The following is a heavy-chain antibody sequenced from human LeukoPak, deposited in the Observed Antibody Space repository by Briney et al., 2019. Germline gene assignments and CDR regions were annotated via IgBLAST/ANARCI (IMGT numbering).Heavy chain of an antibody. CDR3: ARDTPAAGTFDY. Sequence: PSETLSLTCTVSGGSISSYYWSWIRQPPGKGLEWIGYIYYSGSTNYNPSLKSRVTILVDTSKNQFSLKLSSVTAADTAVYYCARDTPAAGTFDYWGQGTLVTVSS. CDR1: GGSISSYY. V-gene: IGHV4-59*01. D-gene: IGHD6-13*01. CDR2: IYYSGST. J-gene: IGHJ4*02.